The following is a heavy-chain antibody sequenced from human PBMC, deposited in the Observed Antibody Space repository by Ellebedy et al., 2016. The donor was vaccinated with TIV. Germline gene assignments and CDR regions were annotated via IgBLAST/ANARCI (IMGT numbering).Heavy chain of an antibody. D-gene: IGHD5-24*01. CDR2: ISSDGNNT. Sequence: GGSLRLSXAASGFTFRSYWMHWVRQAPGKGLVWVSRISSDGNNTKYADSVKGRFTISRDNAKNTLYLQMNSLRAEDTAVYYCARVERWLQGNYYYYGIDVWGQGTTVTVSS. CDR3: ARVERWLQGNYYYYGIDV. J-gene: IGHJ6*02. V-gene: IGHV3-74*03. CDR1: GFTFRSYW.